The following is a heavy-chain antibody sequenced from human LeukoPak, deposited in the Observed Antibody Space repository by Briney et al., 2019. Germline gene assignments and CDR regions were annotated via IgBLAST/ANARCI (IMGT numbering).Heavy chain of an antibody. Sequence: SETLSLTCTVSGGSISSYYWSWIRQPPGKGLEWIGEIYHSGSTNYNPSLKSRVTISVDKSKNQFTLKLSSVTAADTAVYYCARDPRLVAGLFDYWGQGTLVTVPS. CDR2: IYHSGST. J-gene: IGHJ4*02. D-gene: IGHD6-19*01. V-gene: IGHV4-59*12. CDR3: ARDPRLVAGLFDY. CDR1: GGSISSYY.